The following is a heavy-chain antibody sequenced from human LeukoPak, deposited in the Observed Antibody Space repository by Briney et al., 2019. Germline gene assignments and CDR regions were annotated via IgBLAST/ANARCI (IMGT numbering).Heavy chain of an antibody. J-gene: IGHJ4*02. CDR3: AREVVNNWNYLDY. D-gene: IGHD1-20*01. Sequence: QAGGSLRLSCAASGFTFSRYAMDWVRQAPGKGLEYVSAISSNGGDTYYANSVKGRFTISRDNFKNTLYLQMGSLRAEDMAVYYCAREVVNNWNYLDYWGQGTLVTVSS. CDR2: ISSNGGDT. CDR1: GFTFSRYA. V-gene: IGHV3-64*01.